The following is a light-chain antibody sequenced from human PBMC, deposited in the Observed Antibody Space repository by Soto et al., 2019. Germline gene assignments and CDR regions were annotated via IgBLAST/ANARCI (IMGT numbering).Light chain of an antibody. Sequence: QSALTQPASVSGSPGQSITISCTGTSSDVGGYNYVSWYQHRPGEAPKLMIYDVSNRPSGVSNRLSGSKSGNTASLTISGLQPEDEADYYCSSYTTSNTRQIVFGTGTKVTVL. CDR1: SSDVGGYNY. CDR2: DVS. V-gene: IGLV2-14*03. J-gene: IGLJ1*01. CDR3: SSYTTSNTRQIV.